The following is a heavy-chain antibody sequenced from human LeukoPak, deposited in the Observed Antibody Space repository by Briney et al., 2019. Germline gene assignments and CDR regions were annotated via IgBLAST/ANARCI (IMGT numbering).Heavy chain of an antibody. Sequence: GGSLRLSCTTSGFTFSSYAMSWVRQAPGKGLEWVSAISGSGGSTYYADSVKGRFTISRDNSKNTLYLQMNSLRAEDTAVYYCAKDGRGYSDYAYYFDYWGQGTLVTVSS. J-gene: IGHJ4*02. CDR1: GFTFSSYA. CDR2: ISGSGGST. CDR3: AKDGRGYSDYAYYFDY. D-gene: IGHD5-12*01. V-gene: IGHV3-23*01.